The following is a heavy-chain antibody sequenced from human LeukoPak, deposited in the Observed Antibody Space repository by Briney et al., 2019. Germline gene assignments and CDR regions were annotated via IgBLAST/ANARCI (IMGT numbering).Heavy chain of an antibody. D-gene: IGHD2-2*01. Sequence: GGALRLSCLASGSSFSDFWMSWVGQAPGQGLEGVASINQDEREKRFVDSVKGRFTISRDNAKNSLFLQVNSLRAEDTAVYFCARYGCTSTTCSTLGGFNHWAQGTLVTVSS. CDR2: INQDEREK. CDR1: GSSFSDFW. CDR3: ARYGCTSTTCSTLGGFNH. V-gene: IGHV3-7*01. J-gene: IGHJ4*02.